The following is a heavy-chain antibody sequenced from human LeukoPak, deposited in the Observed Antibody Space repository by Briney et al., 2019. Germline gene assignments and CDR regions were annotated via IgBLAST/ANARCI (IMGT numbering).Heavy chain of an antibody. D-gene: IGHD5-12*01. Sequence: ASVKVSCKASGYTFTGYYLHWVRQAPGQGLEWMGWMNPNSGNTGYAQKFQGRVTMTRNTSISTAYMELSSLRSEDTAVYYCARVYKKRGYSGYDYSGGYWGQGTLVTVSS. J-gene: IGHJ4*02. CDR2: MNPNSGNT. V-gene: IGHV1-8*02. CDR3: ARVYKKRGYSGYDYSGGY. CDR1: GYTFTGYY.